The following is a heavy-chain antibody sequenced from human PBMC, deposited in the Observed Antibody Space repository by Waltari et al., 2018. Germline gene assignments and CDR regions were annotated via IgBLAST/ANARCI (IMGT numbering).Heavy chain of an antibody. CDR3: ASHTMVQGVTPGGFDY. D-gene: IGHD3-10*01. CDR2: IYHRGST. V-gene: IGHV4-38-2*01. CDR1: GYSISSGYY. Sequence: QVQLQESGPGLVKPSETLSLTCAVSGYSISSGYYWGWIRQPPGKGLEWMGSIYHRGSTYYNPSLKRRVTISVDTSKNQFSLKLSSVTAADTAVYYCASHTMVQGVTPGGFDYWGQGTLVTVSS. J-gene: IGHJ4*02.